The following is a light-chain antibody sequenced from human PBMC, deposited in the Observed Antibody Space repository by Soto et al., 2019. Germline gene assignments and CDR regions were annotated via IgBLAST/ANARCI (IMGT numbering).Light chain of an antibody. J-gene: IGKJ1*01. Sequence: IVMTQSPATVSASPGERVTLSCRASQSVSGNVAWYHQKPGQPPRLLVYGAATTATDIPARFFGSGSETDFTLTITRLQSEDFGTYYCQQFNSGPRTCGQGTKVEIK. V-gene: IGKV3-15*01. CDR3: QQFNSGPRT. CDR1: QSVSGN. CDR2: GAA.